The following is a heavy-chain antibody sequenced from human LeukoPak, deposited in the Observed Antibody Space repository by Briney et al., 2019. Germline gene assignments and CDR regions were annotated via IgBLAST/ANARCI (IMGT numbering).Heavy chain of an antibody. CDR3: ARGPHSSGWTTGKRNY. D-gene: IGHD6-19*01. V-gene: IGHV1-46*01. J-gene: IGHJ4*02. CDR2: INPSDGST. CDR1: GYSFTSYY. Sequence: ASVKVSCKASGYSFTSYYMHWVRQAPGQGLEWMGIINPSDGSTSYAQKFQGRVTMTRDTSMSTVHMELSSLRSEDTAVYYCARGPHSSGWTTGKRNYWAQGPLVTFSS.